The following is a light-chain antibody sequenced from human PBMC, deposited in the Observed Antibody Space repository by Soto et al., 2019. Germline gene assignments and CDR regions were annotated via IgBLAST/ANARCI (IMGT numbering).Light chain of an antibody. CDR2: GAS. CDR3: QQYGSSPGT. J-gene: IGKJ1*01. Sequence: EIVLTQSPGTLSLSPRERATLSCWASQSVSSNYLAWYQQRPGQAPRLLIYGASSWATGIPDRFSGSGSGTDFTLTISRLEPEDFAVYYCQQYGSSPGTFGQGTKVEIK. CDR1: QSVSSNY. V-gene: IGKV3-20*01.